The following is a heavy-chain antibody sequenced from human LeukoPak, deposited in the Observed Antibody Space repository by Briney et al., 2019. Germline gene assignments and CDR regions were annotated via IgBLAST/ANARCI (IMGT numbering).Heavy chain of an antibody. J-gene: IGHJ4*02. CDR1: GFTFSSFA. Sequence: GGSLRLSCSASGFTFSSFAMLWVRQAPGKGLQWVSVIGADSVVIHYADSVKGRFTISRDNSKNTLHLQMDSLRDDDTAVYYCAKYRTTSAPPRNFDYWGQGALVTVSS. D-gene: IGHD1-14*01. CDR2: IGADSVVI. V-gene: IGHV3-23*01. CDR3: AKYRTTSAPPRNFDY.